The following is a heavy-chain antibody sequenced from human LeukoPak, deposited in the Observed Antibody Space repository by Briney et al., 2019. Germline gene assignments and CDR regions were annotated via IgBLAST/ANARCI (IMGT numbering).Heavy chain of an antibody. CDR1: GYTLTELS. Sequence: GASVKVSCKVSGYTLTELSIHWVRQAPGKGLEWMGGFDPEDGETIYAQKFQGRVTMTEDTSTDTAYMELSSLRSEDTAVYYCATGTSKTTGFDYWGQGTLVTVSS. V-gene: IGHV1-24*01. CDR3: ATGTSKTTGFDY. D-gene: IGHD4-17*01. CDR2: FDPEDGET. J-gene: IGHJ4*02.